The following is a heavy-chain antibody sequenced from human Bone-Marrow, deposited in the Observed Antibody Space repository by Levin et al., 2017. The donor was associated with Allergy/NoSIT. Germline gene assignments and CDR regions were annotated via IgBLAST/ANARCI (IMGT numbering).Heavy chain of an antibody. CDR1: GYIFSSYA. D-gene: IGHD2-2*01. CDR2: INTDNGNP. V-gene: IGHV7-4-1*02. J-gene: IGHJ4*02. Sequence: GASVKVSCKTSGYIFSSYALNWVRQAPGQGLEWMGWINTDNGNPTYAQGFTGRFVFSLDTSVSTAYLQISSLKTEDTAMYYCARGRLGYCSRTTCSYDYWGQGTLVTVSS. CDR3: ARGRLGYCSRTTCSYDY.